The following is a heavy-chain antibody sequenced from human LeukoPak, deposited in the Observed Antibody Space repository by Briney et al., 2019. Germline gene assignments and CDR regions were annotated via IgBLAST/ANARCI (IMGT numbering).Heavy chain of an antibody. CDR1: GGSFSGYY. J-gene: IGHJ4*02. CDR2: INHSGST. D-gene: IGHD2-15*01. V-gene: IGHV4-34*01. Sequence: SETLSLTCAVYGGSFSGYYWSWIRQPPGRGLEWIGEINHSGSTNYNPSLKSRVTISVDTSKNQFSLKLSSVTAADTAVYYCARIGDVVVLDYWGQGTLVTVSS. CDR3: ARIGDVVVLDY.